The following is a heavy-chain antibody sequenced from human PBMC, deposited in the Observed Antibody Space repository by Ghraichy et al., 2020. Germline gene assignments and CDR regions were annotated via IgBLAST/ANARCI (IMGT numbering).Heavy chain of an antibody. CDR1: GGSISSGGYY. Sequence: SETLSLTCTVSGGSISSGGYYWSWIRQHPGKGLEWIGYIYYSGSTYYNPSLKSRVTISVDTSKNQFSLKLSSVTAADTAVYYCARVSGSYALDAFDIWGQGTMVTVSS. J-gene: IGHJ3*02. V-gene: IGHV4-31*03. D-gene: IGHD1-26*01. CDR2: IYYSGST. CDR3: ARVSGSYALDAFDI.